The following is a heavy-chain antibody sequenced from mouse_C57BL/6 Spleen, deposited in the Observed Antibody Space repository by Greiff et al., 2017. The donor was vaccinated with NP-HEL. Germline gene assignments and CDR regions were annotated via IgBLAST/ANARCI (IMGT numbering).Heavy chain of an antibody. CDR2: ISYDGSN. D-gene: IGHD2-4*01. CDR3: ARGEGIYYDYDGGEYAMDY. CDR1: GYSITSGYY. V-gene: IGHV3-6*01. Sequence: EVKLQESGPGLVKPSQSLSLTCSVTGYSITSGYYWNWIRQFPGNKLEWMGYISYDGSNNYNPSLKNRISITRDTSKNQFFLKLNSVTTEDTATYYCARGEGIYYDYDGGEYAMDYWGQGTSVTVSS. J-gene: IGHJ4*01.